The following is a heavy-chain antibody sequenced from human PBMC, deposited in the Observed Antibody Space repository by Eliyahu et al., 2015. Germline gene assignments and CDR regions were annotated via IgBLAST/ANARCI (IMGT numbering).Heavy chain of an antibody. D-gene: IGHD2-15*01. CDR3: ARRGYCSGGSCFSSHFDY. Sequence: VQLMQSGAEVKKPGESLKISCKGSGYSFTSYWIGWVRQMPGKGLEWMGIIYPGDSDTRYSPSFQGQVTISADKSIITAYLQWSSLKASDTAMYYCARRGYCSGGSCFSSHFDYWGQGTLVTVSS. V-gene: IGHV5-51*01. CDR2: IYPGDSDT. CDR1: GYSFTSYW. J-gene: IGHJ4*02.